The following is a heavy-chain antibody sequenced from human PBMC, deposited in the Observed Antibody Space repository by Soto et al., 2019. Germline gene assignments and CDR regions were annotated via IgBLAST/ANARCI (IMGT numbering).Heavy chain of an antibody. D-gene: IGHD6-19*01. V-gene: IGHV1-2*02. CDR2: INPNSGGT. CDR1: GYTFTGYY. CDR3: ARDRTGYRSGWVLHYFDY. Sequence: ASVKVSCKASGYTFTGYYMHWVRQAPGQGLEWMGWINPNSGGTNYAQKFQGRVTMTRDTSISTAYMELSRLRSDDTAVYYCARDRTGYRSGWVLHYFDYWCQGTLVTVSS. J-gene: IGHJ4*02.